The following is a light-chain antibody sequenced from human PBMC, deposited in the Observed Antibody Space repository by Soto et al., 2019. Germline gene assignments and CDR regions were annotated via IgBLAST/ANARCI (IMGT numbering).Light chain of an antibody. V-gene: IGLV3-21*04. CDR2: HDS. CDR3: QVWDSSSHHYV. CDR1: KIGSKS. Sequence: LTQPPSVSVAPGKTATITCGGNKIGSKSVHWYQQKPGQAPVLVIYHDSDRPSGIPERFSGSNSGNTATLTISRVEAGDEADYYCQVWDSSSHHYVFGTGTKVTVL. J-gene: IGLJ1*01.